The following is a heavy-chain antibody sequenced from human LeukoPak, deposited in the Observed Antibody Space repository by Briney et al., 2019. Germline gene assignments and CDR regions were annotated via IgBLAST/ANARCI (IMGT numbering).Heavy chain of an antibody. CDR2: IKHDGTEK. V-gene: IGHV3-7*01. J-gene: IGHJ6*04. D-gene: IGHD2-2*03. CDR3: ATFVGIVSGTYAVPGGLLV. CDR1: EFSPTNFW. Sequence: GGSLRLSCVASEFSPTNFWMTWVRRAPGRGLEWVANIKHDGTEKFYVDSVKGRFTISRDNAKNSLYLQMNSLRAEDTAVYYCATFVGIVSGTYAVPGGLLVWGKGTTVTVSS.